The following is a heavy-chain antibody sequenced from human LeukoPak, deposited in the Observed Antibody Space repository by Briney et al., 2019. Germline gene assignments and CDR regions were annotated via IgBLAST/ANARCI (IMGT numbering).Heavy chain of an antibody. CDR3: ASDSLVGWFDP. CDR1: GGSFSGYY. Sequence: SETLSPTCAVYGGSFSGYYWSWIRQPPGKGLEWIGEINHSGSTNYNPSLKSRVTISVDTSKNQFSLKLSSVTAADTAVYYCASDSLVGWFDPWGQGTLVTVSS. CDR2: INHSGST. V-gene: IGHV4-34*01. J-gene: IGHJ5*02. D-gene: IGHD2-21*01.